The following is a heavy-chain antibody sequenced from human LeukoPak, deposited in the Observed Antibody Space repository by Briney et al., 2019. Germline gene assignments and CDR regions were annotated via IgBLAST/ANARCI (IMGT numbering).Heavy chain of an antibody. CDR1: GGSFSGYS. J-gene: IGHJ2*01. V-gene: IGHV4-34*01. D-gene: IGHD6-19*01. Sequence: PSETLSLTCVVYGGSFSGYSWSWIRQPPGKGLEWIGEINQRRSIKYNPSLESRVTISDDTSKNQFSLKLSSVTAADTAVFYCARHGWHSWYFDLWGRGTLVTVSS. CDR2: INQRRSI. CDR3: ARHGWHSWYFDL.